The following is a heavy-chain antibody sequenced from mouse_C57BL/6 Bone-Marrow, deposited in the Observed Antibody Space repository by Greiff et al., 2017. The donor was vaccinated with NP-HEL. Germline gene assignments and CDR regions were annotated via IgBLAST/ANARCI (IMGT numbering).Heavy chain of an antibody. J-gene: IGHJ2*01. CDR1: GFNIKDDY. D-gene: IGHD2-3*01. CDR3: TIDGYYFDY. V-gene: IGHV14-4*01. CDR2: IDPENGDT. Sequence: VHVKQSGAELVRPGASVKLSCTASGFNIKDDYMHWVKQRPEQGLEWIGWIDPENGDTEYASKFQGKATITADTSSNTAYLQLSSLTSEDTAVYYCTIDGYYFDYWGQGTTLTVSS.